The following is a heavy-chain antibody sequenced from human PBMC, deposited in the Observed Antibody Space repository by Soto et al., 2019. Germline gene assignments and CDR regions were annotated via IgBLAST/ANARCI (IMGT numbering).Heavy chain of an antibody. J-gene: IGHJ3*02. V-gene: IGHV4-30-4*01. D-gene: IGHD3-10*01. CDR3: ARGEVRGPFDI. CDR1: GGSMNSHDYY. CDR2: IHNSGST. Sequence: SETLSLTCTVSGGSMNSHDYYWSWVRQPPGKGLEWIGYIHNSGSTYYNPSLKSRLTISSDMSKNQFSLRLNSVTAADTALYFCARGEVRGPFDIWGQGTKVTVSS.